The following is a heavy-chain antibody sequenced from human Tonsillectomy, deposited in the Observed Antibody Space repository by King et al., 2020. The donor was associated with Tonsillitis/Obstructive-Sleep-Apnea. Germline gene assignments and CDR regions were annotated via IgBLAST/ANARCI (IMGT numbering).Heavy chain of an antibody. CDR3: ARASLSGGYDLYYFDY. Sequence: QLVQSGAEVKKPGSSVKVSCKASGGTFSSYAISWVRQAPGQGLEWMGGIIPIFGTANYAQKFQGRVTITADESTSTAYMERGSLRSEDTAGYYCARASLSGGYDLYYFDYWGQGTLVTVSS. CDR1: GGTFSSYA. CDR2: IIPIFGTA. V-gene: IGHV1-69*01. J-gene: IGHJ4*02. D-gene: IGHD5-12*01.